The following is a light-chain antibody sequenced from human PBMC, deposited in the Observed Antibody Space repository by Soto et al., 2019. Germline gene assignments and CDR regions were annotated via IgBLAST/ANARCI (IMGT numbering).Light chain of an antibody. J-gene: IGKJ1*01. CDR1: QTISSW. V-gene: IGKV1-5*03. CDR3: QQLNAYPLT. Sequence: DDQVTQSPSTVPGCIGDRVTITCRASQTISSWLAWYQQKPGKAPKLLIYKASTLKSGVPSRFSGSGSGTDFTLTISNLQPEDFATYYCQQLNAYPLTVGQGTKVDI. CDR2: KAS.